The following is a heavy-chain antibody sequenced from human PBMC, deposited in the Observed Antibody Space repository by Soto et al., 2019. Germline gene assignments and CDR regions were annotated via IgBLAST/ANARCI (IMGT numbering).Heavy chain of an antibody. CDR2: IYYSGSA. Sequence: QVQLQESGPGLVKPSQTLSLTCTVSGGSISSGDYYWSWIRQPPGKGLEWIGYIYYSGSAYYNPSLKRRVTISVDTSKNQFSLKLSSVTAADTAVYYCPRVGHINWFDPWGQGTLVTVSS. D-gene: IGHD2-21*01. J-gene: IGHJ5*02. V-gene: IGHV4-30-4*01. CDR3: PRVGHINWFDP. CDR1: GGSISSGDYY.